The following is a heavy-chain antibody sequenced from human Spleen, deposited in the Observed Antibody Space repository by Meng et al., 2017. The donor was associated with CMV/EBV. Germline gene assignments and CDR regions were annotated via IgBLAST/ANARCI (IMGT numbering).Heavy chain of an antibody. Sequence: EVQLLVSXXGLVQXGGSLRLSXSGSGFTFSSYAMSWVRQAPGKGLEWVSAISGSGGSTYYADSVKGRFTISRDNSKNTLYLQMNSLRAEDTAVYYCAKARGYYDSSGYYYFDYWGQGTLGTVSS. CDR3: AKARGYYDSSGYYYFDY. CDR1: GFTFSSYA. CDR2: ISGSGGST. J-gene: IGHJ4*02. D-gene: IGHD3-22*01. V-gene: IGHV3-23*01.